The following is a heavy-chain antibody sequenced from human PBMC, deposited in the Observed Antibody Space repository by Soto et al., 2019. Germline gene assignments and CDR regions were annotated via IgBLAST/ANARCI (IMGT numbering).Heavy chain of an antibody. CDR3: ARDMSRSKNSFDH. V-gene: IGHV3-11*01. CDR1: GFTFSDYY. CDR2: ISSTSGTI. Sequence: GGSLRLSCAASGFTFSDYYMTWIRQAPGKGLEWVSYISSTSGTISYADSVKGRFTLSRDNAKNSLYLQMISLRAEDTAVYYCARDMSRSKNSFDHCGQGALVTVYS. D-gene: IGHD3-10*02. J-gene: IGHJ4*02.